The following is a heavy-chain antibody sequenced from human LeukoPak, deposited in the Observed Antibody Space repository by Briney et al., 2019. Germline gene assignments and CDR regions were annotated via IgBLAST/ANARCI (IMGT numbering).Heavy chain of an antibody. V-gene: IGHV3-48*03. Sequence: GGSLRLSCAASGFTFSAYDMNWVRQAPGKGLEWVSYISTSSTTIYYADSVMGRFTISRDNAKNSLSLQMNSLRAEDTAVYYCARSRVSGASGCWGQGTLVTVSS. D-gene: IGHD4/OR15-4a*01. CDR2: ISTSSTTI. CDR3: ARSRVSGASGC. CDR1: GFTFSAYD. J-gene: IGHJ4*02.